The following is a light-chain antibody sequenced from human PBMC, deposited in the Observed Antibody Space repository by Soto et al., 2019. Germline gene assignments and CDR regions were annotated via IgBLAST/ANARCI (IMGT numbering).Light chain of an antibody. Sequence: DIHMTQYPSTLSATVVYGGTITFRASQSVISWLAWYQQKPGRAPKFLIYDASSLESGVPSRFSGSGSGTEFTLTTSNLQPDDFATYYCQQYDNYPLTFGGGTKVDIK. J-gene: IGKJ4*01. CDR1: QSVISW. CDR2: DAS. CDR3: QQYDNYPLT. V-gene: IGKV1-5*01.